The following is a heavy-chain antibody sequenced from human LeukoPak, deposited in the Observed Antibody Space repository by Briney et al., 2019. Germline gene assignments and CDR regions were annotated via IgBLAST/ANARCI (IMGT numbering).Heavy chain of an antibody. D-gene: IGHD1-26*01. CDR1: GHSFTNYW. CDR3: ARQSNSGNYYSLDY. Sequence: GESLKISCKGSGHSFTNYWIGWVRQMPGKGLEWMVIIYPGDSDTRYSPSFHGQVTISVDKSISTAYLQWGSLKASDTAIYYCARQSNSGNYYSLDYWGQGTLVTVSS. V-gene: IGHV5-51*01. CDR2: IYPGDSDT. J-gene: IGHJ4*02.